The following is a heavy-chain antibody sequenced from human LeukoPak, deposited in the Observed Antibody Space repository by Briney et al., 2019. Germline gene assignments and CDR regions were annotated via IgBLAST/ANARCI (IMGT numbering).Heavy chain of an antibody. CDR2: ISGSGGST. J-gene: IGHJ4*02. D-gene: IGHD3-22*01. V-gene: IGHV3-23*01. CDR3: AKDPVYDSSGYYDY. CDR1: GFTFSSYA. Sequence: GGSLRLSCAASGFTFSSYAMSWVRQAPGKGLEWVSAISGSGGSTYYADSVKGRFTISRDNSKNTLYLQMNSLKAEDTAVYYCAKDPVYDSSGYYDYWGQGTLVTVSS.